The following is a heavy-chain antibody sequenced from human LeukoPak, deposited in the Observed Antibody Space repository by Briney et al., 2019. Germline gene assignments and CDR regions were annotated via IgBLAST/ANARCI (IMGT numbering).Heavy chain of an antibody. CDR1: GYTFTSYY. J-gene: IGHJ4*02. V-gene: IGHV1-46*01. Sequence: ASVKVSCMASGYTFTSYYMHWVRQAPGQGLEWMGIINPSGGSTSYAQKFQGRVTMTRDTSTSTVYMELSSLRSEDTAVYYCARDLRGYYGSGSYIGYWGQGTLVTVSS. CDR2: INPSGGST. D-gene: IGHD3-10*01. CDR3: ARDLRGYYGSGSYIGY.